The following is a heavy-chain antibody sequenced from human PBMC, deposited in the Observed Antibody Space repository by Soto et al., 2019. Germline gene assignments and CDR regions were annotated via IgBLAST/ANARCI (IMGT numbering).Heavy chain of an antibody. D-gene: IGHD1-1*01. Sequence: QVQLRESGPGLVKPSGTLSLTCVVSGGSISSSNWWSWVRKPPGKGLEWIGEIYHRGNTNYNPSLKSRVTISIDKSKNQFSLKLNSVTAADTAVYCCARDRLERSPYHYNYGVDVWGQGTSATVSS. CDR1: GGSISSSNW. CDR3: ARDRLERSPYHYNYGVDV. CDR2: IYHRGNT. V-gene: IGHV4-4*01. J-gene: IGHJ6*02.